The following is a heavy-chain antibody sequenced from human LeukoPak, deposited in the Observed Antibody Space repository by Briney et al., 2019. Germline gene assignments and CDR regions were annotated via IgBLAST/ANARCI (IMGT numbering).Heavy chain of an antibody. J-gene: IGHJ3*02. V-gene: IGHV1-2*02. CDR3: ARGGYYDILTGYYRAPGAFDI. CDR1: GYTFTDYY. CDR2: LDPNSGGT. D-gene: IGHD3-9*01. Sequence: GASVKVSCKASGYTFTDYYMHWVRQAPGQGLEWMGWLDPNSGGTGYAQKFQGRVTMTRDTSINIAYMELSRLRSDDTAVYYCARGGYYDILTGYYRAPGAFDIWGQGTMVTVSS.